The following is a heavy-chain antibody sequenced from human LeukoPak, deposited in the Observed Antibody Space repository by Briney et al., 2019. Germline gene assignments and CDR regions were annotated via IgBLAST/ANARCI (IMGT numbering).Heavy chain of an antibody. D-gene: IGHD4-23*01. CDR3: VKGGYVGNTGDY. CDR2: ISNSGDST. J-gene: IGHJ4*02. V-gene: IGHV3-64D*09. CDR1: GFTFSSFS. Sequence: GGSLRLSCSAFGFTFSSFSLYWVRQAPGRGLEYLSAISNSGDSTYYTDSVKGRFTISRDNSKNMLYLQLSSLRPDDTAVYFCVKGGYVGNTGDYWGQGTLVTVSS.